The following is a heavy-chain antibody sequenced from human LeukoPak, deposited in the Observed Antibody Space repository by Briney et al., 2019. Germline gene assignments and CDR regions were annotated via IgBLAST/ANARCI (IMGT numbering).Heavy chain of an antibody. J-gene: IGHJ4*02. Sequence: PSETLSLTCTVSGGSISSGSYYWGWIRQPPGKGLEWIGSFYYSGSTYYNPSLKSRVTISVDTSKNQFSLKLSSVTAADTAVYYCARVDVRGSSTSDYFDYWGQGTLVTVSS. CDR2: FYYSGST. V-gene: IGHV4-39*07. D-gene: IGHD3-16*01. CDR1: GGSISSGSYY. CDR3: ARVDVRGSSTSDYFDY.